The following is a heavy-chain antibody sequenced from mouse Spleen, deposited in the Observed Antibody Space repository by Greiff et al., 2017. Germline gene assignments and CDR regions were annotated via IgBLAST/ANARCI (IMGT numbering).Heavy chain of an antibody. CDR2: IYPGSGST. Sequence: QVQLKQPGAELVKPGASVKMSCKASGYTFTSYWITWVKQRPGQGLEWIGDIYPGSGSTNYNEKFKSKATLTVDTSSSTAYMQLSSLTSEDSAVYYCARGGTMITTGFAYWGQGTLVTVSA. V-gene: IGHV1-55*01. CDR3: ARGGTMITTGFAY. D-gene: IGHD2-4*01. CDR1: GYTFTSYW. J-gene: IGHJ3*01.